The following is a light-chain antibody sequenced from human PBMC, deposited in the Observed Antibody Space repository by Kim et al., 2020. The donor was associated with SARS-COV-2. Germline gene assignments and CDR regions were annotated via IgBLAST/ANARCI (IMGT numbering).Light chain of an antibody. Sequence: GQSVTISCSGGGSDFETVFVYWYQHLPGLVPKLLIYRDDQRPSGVPDRFSASKSGTSASLVISGLRSEDEADYYCATCDDSLSGWVFGGGTQLTVL. CDR3: ATCDDSLSGWV. CDR1: GSDFETVF. CDR2: RDD. J-gene: IGLJ3*02. V-gene: IGLV1-47*01.